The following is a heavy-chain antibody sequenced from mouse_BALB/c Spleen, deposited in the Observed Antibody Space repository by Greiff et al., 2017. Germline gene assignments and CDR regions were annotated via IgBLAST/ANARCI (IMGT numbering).Heavy chain of an antibody. Sequence: QVQLKESGPGLVAPSQSLSITCTVSGFSLTSYDISWIRQPPGKGLEWLGVIWTGGGTNYNSAFMSRLSISKDNSKSQVFLKMNSLQTDDTAIYYCVRSYGYAMDYWGQGTSVTVSS. CDR2: IWTGGGT. CDR1: GFSLTSYD. CDR3: VRSYGYAMDY. D-gene: IGHD1-1*01. V-gene: IGHV2-9-2*01. J-gene: IGHJ4*01.